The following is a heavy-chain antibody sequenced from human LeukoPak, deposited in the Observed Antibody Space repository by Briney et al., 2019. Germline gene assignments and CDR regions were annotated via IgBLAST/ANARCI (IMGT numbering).Heavy chain of an antibody. Sequence: GGSPRLSCAASGFTFSSYWMSWVRQAPGKGLVWVSRINSDGINTSYADSVKGRFTIFRDNSKNTLFLQMNSLRPEDTAVYYCAKDWNYYGSGSYYDSWGYWGQGTLVTVSS. V-gene: IGHV3-74*01. CDR3: AKDWNYYGSGSYYDSWGY. J-gene: IGHJ4*02. CDR1: GFTFSSYW. D-gene: IGHD3-10*01. CDR2: INSDGINT.